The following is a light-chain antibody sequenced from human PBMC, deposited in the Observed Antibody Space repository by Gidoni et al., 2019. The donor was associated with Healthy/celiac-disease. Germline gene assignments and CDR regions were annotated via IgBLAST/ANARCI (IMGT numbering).Light chain of an antibody. CDR3: QSYDCILSGYV. Sequence: QSVLTQPPSVSGAPGQRVTSSCTGSSSNIGDGDDVHWYQQLPVTAPKLLFYGNSNRPSWVLDRFSCSKSGTSASWVITGLHAEYQADYYCQSYDCILSGYVFGGGTKLTVL. V-gene: IGLV1-40*01. CDR1: SSNIGDGDD. CDR2: GNS. J-gene: IGLJ2*01.